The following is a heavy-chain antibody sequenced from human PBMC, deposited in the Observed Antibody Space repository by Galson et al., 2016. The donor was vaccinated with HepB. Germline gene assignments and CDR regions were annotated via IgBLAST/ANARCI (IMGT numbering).Heavy chain of an antibody. CDR1: GFIFSDFG. J-gene: IGHJ4*02. CDR2: ISDAGSSK. CDR3: AKDSASGTGPSSFDA. V-gene: IGHV3-30*18. D-gene: IGHD3/OR15-3a*01. Sequence: SLRLSCAASGFIFSDFGMHWVRQAPGKGLEWVAVISDAGSSKNYADSVKGRSTIYKDTSKNKLYLRINSLRAEDTAMYYCAKDSASGTGPSSFDAWGQGTLVTVSS.